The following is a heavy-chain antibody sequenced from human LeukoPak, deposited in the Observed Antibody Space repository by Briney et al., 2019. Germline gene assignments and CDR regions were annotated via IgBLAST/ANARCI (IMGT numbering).Heavy chain of an antibody. D-gene: IGHD2-2*03. J-gene: IGHJ4*02. Sequence: ASVKVSCKASGGTFSSYAMHWVRQAPGQRLEWMGWINAGNGNTKYSQKFQGRVTITRDTSASTAYMELSSLRSEDTAVYYCARGLGYCSSTSCYGAWGVYWGQGTLVTVSS. CDR1: GGTFSSYA. CDR2: INAGNGNT. CDR3: ARGLGYCSSTSCYGAWGVY. V-gene: IGHV1-3*01.